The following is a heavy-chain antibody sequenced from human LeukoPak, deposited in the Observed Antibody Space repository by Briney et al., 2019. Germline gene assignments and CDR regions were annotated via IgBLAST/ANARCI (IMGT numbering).Heavy chain of an antibody. CDR2: INPNSGGT. CDR3: ARDRGYCSGGSCMHGMDV. CDR1: GYTFTGYY. J-gene: IGHJ6*04. V-gene: IGHV1-2*04. Sequence: GASVKVSCKASGYTFTGYYMHWVRQAPGQGLEWMGWINPNSGGTNYAQKFQGWVTMTRDTSISTAYMELSRLRSDDTAVYYCARDRGYCSGGSCMHGMDVWGKGTTVTVSS. D-gene: IGHD2-15*01.